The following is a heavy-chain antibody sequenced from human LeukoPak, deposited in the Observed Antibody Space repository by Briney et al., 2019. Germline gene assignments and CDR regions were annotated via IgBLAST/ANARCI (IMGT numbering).Heavy chain of an antibody. V-gene: IGHV4-59*01. J-gene: IGHJ5*02. CDR1: GGSISSYY. CDR2: ISYRGTT. Sequence: PSETLSLTCTVSGGSISSYYWSWIRQPPGKGLEWIAYISYRGTTNYNPTLKGRVTISVDTSKNQFSLQLRSVTAADTAVYYCAKDGAAAGNWFDPWGQGTLVTVSS. D-gene: IGHD6-13*01. CDR3: AKDGAAAGNWFDP.